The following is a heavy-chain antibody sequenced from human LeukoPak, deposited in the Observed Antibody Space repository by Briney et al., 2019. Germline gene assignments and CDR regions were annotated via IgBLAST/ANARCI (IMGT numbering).Heavy chain of an antibody. D-gene: IGHD1-14*01. CDR2: IYYSGST. V-gene: IGHV4-39*01. CDR1: GGXISSSSYY. CDR3: ARQVRYRDYFDY. J-gene: IGHJ4*02. Sequence: SETLSLTCTVSGGXISSSSYYWGWIRQPPGTGLEWIGSIYYSGSTYYNPSLKSRVTISVDTSKNQFSLKLSSVTAADTAVYYCARQVRYRDYFDYWGQGTLVTVSS.